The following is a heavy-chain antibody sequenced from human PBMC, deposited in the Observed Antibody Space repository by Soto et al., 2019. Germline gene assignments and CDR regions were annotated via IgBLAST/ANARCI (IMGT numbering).Heavy chain of an antibody. CDR1: GGSISSYY. CDR3: AKLVGAERGTGLNWFDP. CDR2: IYYSGST. Sequence: SETLSLTCTVSGGSISSYYWSWIRQPPGKGLEWIGYIYYSGSTNYNPSLKSRVTISVDTSKNQFSLKLSSVTAADTAVYYCAKLVGAERGTGLNWFDPWGQGTLVTVSS. J-gene: IGHJ5*02. D-gene: IGHD1-26*01. V-gene: IGHV4-59*01.